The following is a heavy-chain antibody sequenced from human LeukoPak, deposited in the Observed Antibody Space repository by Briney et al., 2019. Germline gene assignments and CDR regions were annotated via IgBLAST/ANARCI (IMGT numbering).Heavy chain of an antibody. V-gene: IGHV4-34*01. CDR2: INHSGST. Sequence: SETPSLTCAVYGGSFSGYYWSWIRQPPGKGLEWIGEINHSGSTNYNPSLKSRVTISVDTSKNQFSLKLSSVTAADTAVYYCARGRSGSYDYWGQGTLVTVSS. J-gene: IGHJ4*02. D-gene: IGHD1-26*01. CDR1: GGSFSGYY. CDR3: ARGRSGSYDY.